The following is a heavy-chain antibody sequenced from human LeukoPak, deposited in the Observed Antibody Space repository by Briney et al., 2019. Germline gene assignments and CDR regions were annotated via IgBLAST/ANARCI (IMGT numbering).Heavy chain of an antibody. CDR2: ISSSSSTI. D-gene: IGHD6-13*01. J-gene: IGHJ6*02. V-gene: IGHV3-48*01. CDR3: ARDAIAAAGRSHYYYGMDV. CDR1: GFTFSSYS. Sequence: GGSLRLSCAASGFTFSSYSMNWVRQAPGKGLEWVSYISSSSSTIYYADSVKGRFTISRDNAKNSLYLQMNSLRAEDTAVYYCARDAIAAAGRSHYYYGMDVWGQGTTVTVSS.